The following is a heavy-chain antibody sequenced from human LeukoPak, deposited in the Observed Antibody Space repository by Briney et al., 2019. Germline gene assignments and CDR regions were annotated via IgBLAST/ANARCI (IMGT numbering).Heavy chain of an antibody. CDR3: ARENYDILTGPDKTWYFDL. Sequence: SGTLSLTCAVSGGSISSGGYSWSWIRQPPGKGLEWIGYIYHSGSTYYNPSLKSRVTISVDRSKNQFSLKLSSVTAADTAVYYCARENYDILTGPDKTWYFDLWGRGTLVTVSS. CDR2: IYHSGST. V-gene: IGHV4-30-2*01. D-gene: IGHD3-9*01. CDR1: GGSISSGGYS. J-gene: IGHJ2*01.